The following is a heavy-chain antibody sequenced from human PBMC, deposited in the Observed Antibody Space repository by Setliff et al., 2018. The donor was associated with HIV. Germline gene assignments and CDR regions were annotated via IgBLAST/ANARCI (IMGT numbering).Heavy chain of an antibody. CDR2: ISDSGGNT. CDR3: AYGSGSWNY. D-gene: IGHD3-10*01. CDR1: GFTLSYYS. J-gene: IGHJ4*02. V-gene: IGHV3-23*01. Sequence: GGSLRLSCAASGFTLSYYSMNWVRQAPGKGLEWVSTISDSGGNTYYTDSVKGRFTISRDNSKNTLYLQMNSLRADDTAVYYCAYGSGSWNYWGQGTLVTVSS.